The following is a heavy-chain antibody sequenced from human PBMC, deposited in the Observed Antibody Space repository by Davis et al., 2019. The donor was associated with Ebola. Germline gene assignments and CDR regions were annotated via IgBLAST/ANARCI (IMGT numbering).Heavy chain of an antibody. J-gene: IGHJ5*02. CDR2: IYYSGIT. D-gene: IGHD3-3*01. V-gene: IGHV4-39*01. Sequence: SETLSLTCTVSGGSIISSSSYWGWIRQPPRTGLAWIGRIYYSGITYYNPSLKSRVTISVDTSKNQFSLKLRSVTAADTAVYYCARQGWSGYSLRHWLDPWGRGTLVTVSS. CDR3: ARQGWSGYSLRHWLDP. CDR1: GGSIISSSSY.